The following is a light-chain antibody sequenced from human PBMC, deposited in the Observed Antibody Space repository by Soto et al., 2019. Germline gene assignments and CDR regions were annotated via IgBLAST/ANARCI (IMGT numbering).Light chain of an antibody. V-gene: IGKV3-20*01. CDR2: GAS. CDR3: QQYGGSPTT. J-gene: IGKJ1*01. CDR1: QSVSSNY. Sequence: EIVLTQSPGTLSLSPGERATLSCRASQSVSSNYLAWYQRKPGQAPRLLIYGASSRATDIPNRFSGSGSGTDVTLTITRLEPEDFAVYFCQQYGGSPTTFGQGTKVEIK.